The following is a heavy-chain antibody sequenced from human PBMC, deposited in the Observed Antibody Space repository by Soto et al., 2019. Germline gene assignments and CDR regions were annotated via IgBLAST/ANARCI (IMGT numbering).Heavy chain of an antibody. CDR3: ARVASGSYYYYYGMDV. J-gene: IGHJ6*02. D-gene: IGHD1-26*01. Sequence: PGGSLRLSCAASGFTFSDYYMSWIRQAPGKGLEWVSYISSSSSYTNYADSVKGRFTISRDNAKNSLYLQMNSLRAEDTAVYYCARVASGSYYYYYGMDVWGQATTVTVSS. V-gene: IGHV3-11*05. CDR1: GFTFSDYY. CDR2: ISSSSSYT.